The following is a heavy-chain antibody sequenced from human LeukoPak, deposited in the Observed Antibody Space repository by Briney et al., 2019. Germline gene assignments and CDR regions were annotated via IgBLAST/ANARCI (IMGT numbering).Heavy chain of an antibody. J-gene: IGHJ4*02. D-gene: IGHD6-13*01. CDR2: IRQDGDTK. Sequence: GGFLRLSCAASGFPFNAYWMTWVRQAPGKGLEWVANIRQDGDTKYYVDSVKGRFTISRDNAMNSLYLQMNSLRAEDTAFYYCARSLPYGTTWYGRSDFWGQGTLVTVSS. CDR3: ARSLPYGTTWYGRSDF. V-gene: IGHV3-7*03. CDR1: GFPFNAYW.